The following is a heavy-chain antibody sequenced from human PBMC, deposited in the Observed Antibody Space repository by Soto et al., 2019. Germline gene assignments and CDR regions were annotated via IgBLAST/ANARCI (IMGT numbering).Heavy chain of an antibody. CDR2: ISWNSGSI. V-gene: IGHV3-9*01. D-gene: IGHD2-2*01. Sequence: PGGSLRLSCAASGFTFDDYAMHWVRQAPGKGLEWVSGISWNSGSIGYADSVKGRFTISRDNAKNSLYLQMNSLRAEDTALYYCAKGSYCSSTSCPFDYWGQGTLVTVSS. CDR3: AKGSYCSSTSCPFDY. J-gene: IGHJ4*02. CDR1: GFTFDDYA.